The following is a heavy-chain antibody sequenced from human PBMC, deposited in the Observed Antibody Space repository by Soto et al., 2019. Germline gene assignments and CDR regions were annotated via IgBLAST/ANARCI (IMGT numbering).Heavy chain of an antibody. CDR1: GFTFSSYW. V-gene: IGHV3-7*01. Sequence: GXSLRLSCAASGFTFSSYWLHWFRQAPGRGLEWVANIKQDGSEKYYVGSVKGRFTISRDNAKNSLYLQMNSLRAEDTAVYYCARDSGDGAFDYWGQGTLVTVSS. CDR3: ARDSGDGAFDY. CDR2: IKQDGSEK. D-gene: IGHD2-15*01. J-gene: IGHJ4*02.